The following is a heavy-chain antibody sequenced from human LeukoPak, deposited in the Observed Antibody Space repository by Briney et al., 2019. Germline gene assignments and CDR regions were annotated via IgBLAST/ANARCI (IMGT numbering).Heavy chain of an antibody. Sequence: GGSLRLSCVASGFTFGKYWMSWVRQAPGKGLEWVANIKLDGSEKNYVDSVKGRFTISRDNTKNSLYLQMNSLRAEDTAIYYCARGKYSGNDYHFDYWGQGTLVIVSS. J-gene: IGHJ4*02. V-gene: IGHV3-7*03. CDR1: GFTFGKYW. D-gene: IGHD5-12*01. CDR3: ARGKYSGNDYHFDY. CDR2: IKLDGSEK.